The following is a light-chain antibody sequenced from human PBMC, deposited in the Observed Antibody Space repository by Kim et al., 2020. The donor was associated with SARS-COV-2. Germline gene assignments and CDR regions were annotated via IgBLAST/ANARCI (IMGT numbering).Light chain of an antibody. Sequence: ASVGDRVTISCMTSHDIRNSLVWYHQKPGQAPKCLIFDASNLETGVPSRFSGSGSGTTFTFTISSLQAEDIGTYYCQQYIDFPLTFGGGTKVDIK. CDR1: HDIRNS. V-gene: IGKV1-33*01. CDR3: QQYIDFPLT. CDR2: DAS. J-gene: IGKJ4*01.